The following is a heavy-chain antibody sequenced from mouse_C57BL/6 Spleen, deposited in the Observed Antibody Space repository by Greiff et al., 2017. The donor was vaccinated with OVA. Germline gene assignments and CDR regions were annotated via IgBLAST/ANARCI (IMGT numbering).Heavy chain of an antibody. CDR2: IDPSDSYT. V-gene: IGHV1-50*01. CDR3: AREGYSNIFAY. D-gene: IGHD2-5*01. J-gene: IGHJ3*01. Sequence: QVQLQQPGAELVKPGASVKLSCKASGYTFTSYWMQWVKQRPGQGLEWIGEIDPSDSYTNYNQKFKGKATLTVDTSSSTAYMQLSSLTAEDSAVYCCAREGYSNIFAYWGQGTLVTVSA. CDR1: GYTFTSYW.